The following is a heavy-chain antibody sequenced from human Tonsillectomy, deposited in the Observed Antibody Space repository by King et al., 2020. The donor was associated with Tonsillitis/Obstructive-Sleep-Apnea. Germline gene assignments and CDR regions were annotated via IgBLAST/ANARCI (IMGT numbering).Heavy chain of an antibody. CDR2: INPSDGIT. J-gene: IGHJ4*02. CDR1: GYTFTRNY. D-gene: IGHD3-22*01. Sequence: QLVQSGAEVKKPGASVKVSCKASGYTFTRNYVHWVRQAPGQGLEWMGIINPSDGITTYAQKFQGKATMTTDTSTSTVNMELSSLRDEDTAVYYCVRNDKDGRHLDYWGQGSLVSVSS. V-gene: IGHV1-46*01. CDR3: VRNDKDGRHLDY.